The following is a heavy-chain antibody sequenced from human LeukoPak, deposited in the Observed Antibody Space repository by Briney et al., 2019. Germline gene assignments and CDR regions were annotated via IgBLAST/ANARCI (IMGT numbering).Heavy chain of an antibody. J-gene: IGHJ5*02. Sequence: PGGSLRLSCVVSGFTFSSYEMNCVRQAPGKGLEWVSYISGSGRTIFYADSVKGRFTISRDNAKNSLYLQMNSLRAEDTAVYYCARGGRIYYAEDLWGQGTLVTVSS. V-gene: IGHV3-48*03. CDR3: ARGGRIYYAEDL. CDR2: ISGSGRTI. D-gene: IGHD1-26*01. CDR1: GFTFSSYE.